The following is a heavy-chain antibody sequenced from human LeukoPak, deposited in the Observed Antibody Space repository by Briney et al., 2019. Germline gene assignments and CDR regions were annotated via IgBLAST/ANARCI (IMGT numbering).Heavy chain of an antibody. Sequence: GASVKVSCKASGYTFTGYYMHWVRQAPGQGLEWMGWINPNSGGTDYAQKFQGRVTMTRDTSISTAYMELSSLRSEDTAVYYCARYKTCSGGSCYYFDYWGQGTLVTVSS. CDR2: INPNSGGT. J-gene: IGHJ4*02. CDR1: GYTFTGYY. D-gene: IGHD2-15*01. CDR3: ARYKTCSGGSCYYFDY. V-gene: IGHV1-2*02.